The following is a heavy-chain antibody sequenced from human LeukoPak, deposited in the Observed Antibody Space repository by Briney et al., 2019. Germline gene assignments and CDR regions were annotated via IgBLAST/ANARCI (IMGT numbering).Heavy chain of an antibody. D-gene: IGHD4-17*01. CDR1: GGSISSYY. J-gene: IGHJ6*03. CDR2: IYYSGST. V-gene: IGHV4-59*01. CDR3: ARVYRVTTGTYYYYYMDV. Sequence: SETLSLTCTVSGGSISSYYWSWIRQPPGKGLEWIGYIYYSGSTNYNPSLKSRVTISVDTSKNQFSLKLSSVTVADTAVYYCARVYRVTTGTYYYYYMDVWGKGATVTVSS.